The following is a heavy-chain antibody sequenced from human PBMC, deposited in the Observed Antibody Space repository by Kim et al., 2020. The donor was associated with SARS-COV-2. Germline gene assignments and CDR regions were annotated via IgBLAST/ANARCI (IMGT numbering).Heavy chain of an antibody. CDR3: ARGKGTIMFDP. Sequence: ANDAQMFQGRVTITADESTSTAYMELSSLRSEDTAVYYCARGKGTIMFDPWGQGTLVTVSS. V-gene: IGHV1-69*01. D-gene: IGHD3-10*01. J-gene: IGHJ5*02. CDR2: A.